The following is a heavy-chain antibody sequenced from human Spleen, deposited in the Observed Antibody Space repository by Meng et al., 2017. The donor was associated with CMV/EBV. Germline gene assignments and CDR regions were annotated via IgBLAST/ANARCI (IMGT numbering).Heavy chain of an antibody. CDR2: VYSGGIRT. D-gene: IGHD3-22*01. CDR3: AKDIYYDSSGRLSP. V-gene: IGHV3-23*03. Sequence: GESLKISCAASGFTFSNYAMSWVRQAPGKGLEWVSVVYSGGIRTYYADSVKGRFTISRENPKNTVYLQMNSLRADDTAVYYCAKDIYYDSSGRLSPWGQGTLVTVSS. J-gene: IGHJ5*02. CDR1: GFTFSNYA.